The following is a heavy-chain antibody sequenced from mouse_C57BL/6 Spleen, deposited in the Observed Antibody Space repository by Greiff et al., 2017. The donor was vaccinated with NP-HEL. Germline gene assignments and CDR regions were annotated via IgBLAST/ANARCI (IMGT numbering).Heavy chain of an antibody. CDR1: GFSFNTYA. CDR2: IRSKSNNYAT. CDR3: VRHSNYAMDY. D-gene: IGHD1-1*01. V-gene: IGHV10-1*01. J-gene: IGHJ4*01. Sequence: DVHLVESGGGLVQPKGSLKLSCAASGFSFNTYAMNWVRQAPGKGLEWVARIRSKSNNYATYYADSVKDRFTISRDDSESMLYLQMNNLKTEDTAMYYCVRHSNYAMDYWGQGTSVTVSS.